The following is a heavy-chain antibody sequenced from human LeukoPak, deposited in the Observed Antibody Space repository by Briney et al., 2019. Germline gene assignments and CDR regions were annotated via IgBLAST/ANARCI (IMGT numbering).Heavy chain of an antibody. CDR2: MNPNSGNT. Sequence: ASVKVSCKASGYTFTSYDINWVRQATAQGLEWMGWMNPNSGNTGYAQKFQGRVTMTRNTSISTAYMELGSLRSEDTAVYYCARGRGAYCGGDCSYFDYWGQETLVTVSS. D-gene: IGHD2-21*02. CDR3: ARGRGAYCGGDCSYFDY. J-gene: IGHJ4*02. CDR1: GYTFTSYD. V-gene: IGHV1-8*01.